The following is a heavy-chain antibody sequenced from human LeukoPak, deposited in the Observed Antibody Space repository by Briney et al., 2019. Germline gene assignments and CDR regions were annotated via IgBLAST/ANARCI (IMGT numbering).Heavy chain of an antibody. CDR1: GHSIGSGYY. CDR2: IYHNGGT. D-gene: IGHD1-26*01. J-gene: IGHJ4*02. V-gene: IGHV4-38-2*01. Sequence: PSETLSLTWGVSGHSIGSGYYWGWIRQPPGKGLEWIGTIYHNGGTFYNSSLKSRVTVSVDTPKNQFSLKVNSVTAADTAVYYCARHSGSTGLDYWGQGTPVTVSS. CDR3: ARHSGSTGLDY.